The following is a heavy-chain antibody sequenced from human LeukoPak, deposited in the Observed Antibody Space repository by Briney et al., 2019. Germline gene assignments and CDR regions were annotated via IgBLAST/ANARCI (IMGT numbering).Heavy chain of an antibody. CDR3: ARGGKWNDSSGYQPGFDY. D-gene: IGHD3-22*01. Sequence: PSETLSLTCAVYGGSFSGYYWSWIRQPPGKGLEWIGEVNHSGSTNYNPSLKSRVTISVDTSKNQFSLKLSSVTAADTAVYYCARGGKWNDSSGYQPGFDYWGQGTLVTVSS. V-gene: IGHV4-34*01. CDR1: GGSFSGYY. J-gene: IGHJ4*02. CDR2: VNHSGST.